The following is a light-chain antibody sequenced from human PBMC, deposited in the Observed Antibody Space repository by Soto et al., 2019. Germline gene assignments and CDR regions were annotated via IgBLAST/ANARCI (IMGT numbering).Light chain of an antibody. J-gene: IGKJ5*01. V-gene: IGKV1-9*01. CDR1: QDISSY. Sequence: PLTQSPSSLSASVGDRVTITCRASQDISSYLAWYQQKPGKAPKLLIYAASTLQSGVPSRFSGSGSETDFTLTISSLQAEDLTTYYCQQFNTSPITFGQGTRLEIK. CDR2: AAS. CDR3: QQFNTSPIT.